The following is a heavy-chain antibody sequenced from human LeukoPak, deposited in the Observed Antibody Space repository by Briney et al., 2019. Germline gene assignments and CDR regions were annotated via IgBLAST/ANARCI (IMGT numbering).Heavy chain of an antibody. CDR2: IYYSGST. J-gene: IGHJ4*02. D-gene: IGHD3-22*01. CDR1: GVSISSYY. CDR3: ARHWSSYDSSGLYSFDY. V-gene: IGHV4-59*08. Sequence: SETLSLTCTVSGVSISSYYWSWIRQPPGKGLEWIGYIYYSGSTNYNPSLKSRVTISVDTSKNQFSLKLSSVTAADTAVYYCARHWSSYDSSGLYSFDYWGQGTLVTVSS.